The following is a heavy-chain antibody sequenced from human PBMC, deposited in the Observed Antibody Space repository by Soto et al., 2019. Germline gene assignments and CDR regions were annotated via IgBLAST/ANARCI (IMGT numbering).Heavy chain of an antibody. D-gene: IGHD3-3*01. V-gene: IGHV2-5*02. CDR1: GFSLTTSGVG. Sequence: QITLNESGPTQVKPRQTLTLTCTFSGFSLTTSGVGVGWIRQSPGKAPEWLALIYWDDDKRYSPSLKRRLIITKDTSKNQVVLTMADLDPADTATYYCAHRVLRTVFGLVTTTAIYFDFWGQGTPVAVSS. CDR3: AHRVLRTVFGLVTTTAIYFDF. CDR2: IYWDDDK. J-gene: IGHJ4*02.